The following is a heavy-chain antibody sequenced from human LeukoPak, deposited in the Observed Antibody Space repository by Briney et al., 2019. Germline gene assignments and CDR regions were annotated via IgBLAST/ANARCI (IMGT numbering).Heavy chain of an antibody. CDR2: INPNSGGT. Sequence: ASVKVSCKASGYTFTGYYMHWVRQAPGQGLEWMGWINPNSGGTNYAQKFQGRVTMTRDTSISTAYMELSRLRSVDTAVYYCARGRSYCSGGSCYSYFDYWGQGTLVTVSS. CDR3: ARGRSYCSGGSCYSYFDY. D-gene: IGHD2-15*01. CDR1: GYTFTGYY. J-gene: IGHJ4*02. V-gene: IGHV1-2*02.